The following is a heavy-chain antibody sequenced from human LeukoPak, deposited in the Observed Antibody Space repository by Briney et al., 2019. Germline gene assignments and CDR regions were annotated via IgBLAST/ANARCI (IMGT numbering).Heavy chain of an antibody. V-gene: IGHV3-30*18. CDR1: GFTFSSYG. CDR3: AKDFGFKSVYYYYGKDV. Sequence: GGSLRLSCAASGFTFSSYGMHWVRQAPGKGLEWVAVISYDGSNKYYADSVKGRFTISRDNSKNTLYLQMNSLRAEDTAVYYCAKDFGFKSVYYYYGKDVWGQGTTVTVSS. J-gene: IGHJ6*02. D-gene: IGHD3-16*01. CDR2: ISYDGSNK.